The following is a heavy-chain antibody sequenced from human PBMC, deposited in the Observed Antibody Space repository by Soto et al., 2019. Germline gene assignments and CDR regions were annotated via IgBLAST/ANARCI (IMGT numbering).Heavy chain of an antibody. V-gene: IGHV3-30*03. J-gene: IGHJ4*02. CDR3: ARGTIVARQHLDY. CDR2: ISIRGGDE. Sequence: QVQLVESGGGVVQPGKSLRLSCAASGFTFSSYAMHWARQAPGKGLEWVTVISIRGGDEYYAESVRGRFTISRVDSKNTLYLQMDSLRVEDTAVYYCARGTIVARQHLDYWGQGTLVTVSS. D-gene: IGHD6-6*01. CDR1: GFTFSSYA.